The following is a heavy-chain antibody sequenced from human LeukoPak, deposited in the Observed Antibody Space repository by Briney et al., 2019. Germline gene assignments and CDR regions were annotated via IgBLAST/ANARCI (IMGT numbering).Heavy chain of an antibody. CDR1: GFTVTSNY. D-gene: IGHD3-3*01. J-gene: IGHJ3*02. Sequence: GGSLRLSCAASGFTVTSNYMSWVRQAPGKGLEWLSIIYSDGRTYYAGSVKGRFTISRDNSKNILYLQMNSLRAEDTAVYYCARVFRPSLTVFIIRGAFDIWGQGTMVTVSS. CDR3: ARVFRPSLTVFIIRGAFDI. CDR2: IYSDGRT. V-gene: IGHV3-53*01.